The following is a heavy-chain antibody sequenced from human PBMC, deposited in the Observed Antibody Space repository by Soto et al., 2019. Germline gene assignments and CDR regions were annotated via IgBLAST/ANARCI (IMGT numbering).Heavy chain of an antibody. CDR2: INPSGGNT. J-gene: IGHJ4*02. CDR3: AADGLRDSSGPDHY. V-gene: IGHV1-46*01. D-gene: IGHD3-22*01. CDR1: GYTFTSYY. Sequence: ASVKVSCKASGYTFTSYYMHWVRQAPGQGLEWMGIINPSGGNTNYAQKFQERVTITRDMSTSTAYMELSSLRSEDTAVYYCAADGLRDSSGPDHYWGQGTLVTVSS.